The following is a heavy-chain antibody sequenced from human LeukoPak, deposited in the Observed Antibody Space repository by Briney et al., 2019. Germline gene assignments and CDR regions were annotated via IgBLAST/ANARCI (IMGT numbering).Heavy chain of an antibody. CDR2: IYYRGST. CDR3: ARGDSSSWYYFDY. D-gene: IGHD6-13*01. V-gene: IGHV4-31*03. J-gene: IGHJ4*02. Sequence: PSETLSLTCTVFGGSISSGGYYWGWIRQHPGKGLEWIGYIYYRGSTYYNPSLKSRVTISVDTSKNQFSLKLSSVSAADTAVYYCARGDSSSWYYFDYCGQGTLVTVSS. CDR1: GGSISSGGYY.